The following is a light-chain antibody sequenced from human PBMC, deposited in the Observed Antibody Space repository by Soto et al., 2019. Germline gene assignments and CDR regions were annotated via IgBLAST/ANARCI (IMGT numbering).Light chain of an antibody. CDR2: GAS. CDR1: QSVSRSY. J-gene: IGKJ1*01. V-gene: IGKV3-20*01. Sequence: EIVLTQSPGTLSLSPGERATLSCRASQSVSRSYLAWYQQKPGQAPRLLIYGASIRATGIPDRFSGSGSGTDFSLTINKLEPEDFAVYYCHQYGDSPPWTFGQGTKVEIK. CDR3: HQYGDSPPWT.